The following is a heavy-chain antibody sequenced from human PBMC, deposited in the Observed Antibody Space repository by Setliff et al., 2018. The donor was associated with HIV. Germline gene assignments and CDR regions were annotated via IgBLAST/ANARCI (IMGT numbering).Heavy chain of an antibody. CDR2: MNPNSGNT. J-gene: IGHJ6*03. V-gene: IGHV1-8*02. D-gene: IGHD3-22*01. Sequence: ASVKVSCKASGYTFTSYDINWVRQATGQGLEWMGWMNPNSGNTGYAQKFQGRVTMITDTSTNTAYMELKSLRSDDTAVYYCARYRDSSDPGFYYMDVWGKGTTVTVSS. CDR3: ARYRDSSDPGFYYMDV. CDR1: GYTFTSYD.